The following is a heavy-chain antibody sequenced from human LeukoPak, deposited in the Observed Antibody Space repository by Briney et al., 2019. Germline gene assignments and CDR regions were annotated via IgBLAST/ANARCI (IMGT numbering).Heavy chain of an antibody. Sequence: GGSLRLSCAASGFTFSSYGMHWVRQAPGKGLEWVAFIRYDGSNKYYADSVKGRSTISRDNSKNTLYLQMNSLRAEDTAVYYCAKEHCSGGSCYFHYFDYWGQGTLVTVSS. V-gene: IGHV3-30*02. CDR1: GFTFSSYG. J-gene: IGHJ4*02. CDR2: IRYDGSNK. D-gene: IGHD2-15*01. CDR3: AKEHCSGGSCYFHYFDY.